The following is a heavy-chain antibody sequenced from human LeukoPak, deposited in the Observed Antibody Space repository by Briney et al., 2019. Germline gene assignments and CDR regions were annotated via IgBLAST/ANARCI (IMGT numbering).Heavy chain of an antibody. Sequence: ASVKVSCKASGFTFTSSAMQWVRQARGQRLEWIGWIVVGSGNTNYAQKFQERVTITRDMSTSTAYMELSSLRSEDTAVYYCAADGGSGTAGDYWGQGTLVAVSS. V-gene: IGHV1-58*02. CDR2: IVVGSGNT. J-gene: IGHJ4*02. CDR3: AADGGSGTAGDY. CDR1: GFTFTSSA. D-gene: IGHD3-10*01.